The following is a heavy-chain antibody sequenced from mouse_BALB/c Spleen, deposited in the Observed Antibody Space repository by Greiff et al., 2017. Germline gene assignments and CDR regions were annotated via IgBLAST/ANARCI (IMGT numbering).Heavy chain of an antibody. D-gene: IGHD2-1*01. J-gene: IGHJ3*01. CDR1: GFSLTSYG. CDR3: ARKSPYGNNGAWFAY. V-gene: IGHV2-2*02. CDR2: IWSGGST. Sequence: QVQLQQSGPGLVQPSQSLSITCTVSGFSLTSYGVHWVRQSPGKGLEWLGVIWSGGSTDYNAAFISRLSISKDNSKSQVFFKMNSLQANDTAIYYCARKSPYGNNGAWFAYGGQGTLVTVSA.